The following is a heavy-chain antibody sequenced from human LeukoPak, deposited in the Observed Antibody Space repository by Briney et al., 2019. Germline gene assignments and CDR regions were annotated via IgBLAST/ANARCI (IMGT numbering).Heavy chain of an antibody. J-gene: IGHJ4*02. D-gene: IGHD2-21*02. Sequence: GRSLRLSCAASGFTFSSYGMLWVRQAPGKGLEWVAVIWYDGSNKYYADSVKGRFTISRDNSKNTLYLQMNSLRAEDTAVYYCAKDPPYCGGDCYYDYWGQGTLVTVSS. CDR2: IWYDGSNK. V-gene: IGHV3-33*06. CDR1: GFTFSSYG. CDR3: AKDPPYCGGDCYYDY.